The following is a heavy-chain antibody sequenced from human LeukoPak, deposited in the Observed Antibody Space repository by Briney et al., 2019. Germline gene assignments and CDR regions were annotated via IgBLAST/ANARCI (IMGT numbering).Heavy chain of an antibody. CDR1: GFTFSTYI. Sequence: GGSLRLSCAASGFTFSTYIMNWVRQTPGKGLEWVSSIGTSTSYIYYADSVKGRFTISRDNAKNSLYLEMNSLRAEDTAVYYCARGCSGGSCYESKFDPWGQGTLVTVSS. CDR2: IGTSTSYI. D-gene: IGHD2-15*01. J-gene: IGHJ5*02. CDR3: ARGCSGGSCYESKFDP. V-gene: IGHV3-21*01.